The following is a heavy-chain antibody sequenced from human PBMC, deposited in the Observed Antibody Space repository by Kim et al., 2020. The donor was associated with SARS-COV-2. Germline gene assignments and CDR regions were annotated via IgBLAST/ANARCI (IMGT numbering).Heavy chain of an antibody. CDR3: ASTLHSLNQIYDILTGYYDYYGMDV. D-gene: IGHD3-9*01. J-gene: IGHJ6*02. CDR1: RFTFSSYG. Sequence: GGSLRLSCAASRFTFSSYGMHWVRQAPGNGLEWVAVIWYDGSNKYYADSVKGRFTISRDNSKNTLYLQMNSLRAEDTAVYYCASTLHSLNQIYDILTGYYDYYGMDVWGQGTTVTVSS. V-gene: IGHV3-33*01. CDR2: IWYDGSNK.